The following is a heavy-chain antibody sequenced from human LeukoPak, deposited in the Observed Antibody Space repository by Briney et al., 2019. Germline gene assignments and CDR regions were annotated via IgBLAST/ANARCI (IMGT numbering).Heavy chain of an antibody. CDR1: GGSISSYY. D-gene: IGHD6-13*01. Sequence: SETLSLTCTVSGGSISSYYWSWIRQPPGRGLEWIGHIHYSGTTNYNPSLKSRVTISVDTSKNQFSLKLSSVTAADTAVYYCARGQQQLNFDYWGQGTLVTVSS. V-gene: IGHV4-59*12. J-gene: IGHJ4*02. CDR3: ARGQQQLNFDY. CDR2: IHYSGTT.